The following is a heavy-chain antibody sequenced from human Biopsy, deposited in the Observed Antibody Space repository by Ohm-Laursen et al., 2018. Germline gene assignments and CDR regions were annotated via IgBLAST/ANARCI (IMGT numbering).Heavy chain of an antibody. J-gene: IGHJ1*01. Sequence: SSVKVSCTAPGGTFSNYGVNWVRQAPGQGLEWLGGNIPILGTGNYAQKFQDRVTVAADTSTSTATMELRSLRSDDTAVYYCATKLTGYFHHWGQGTLVIVSS. V-gene: IGHV1-69*06. D-gene: IGHD3-9*01. CDR2: NIPILGTG. CDR1: GGTFSNYG. CDR3: ATKLTGYFHH.